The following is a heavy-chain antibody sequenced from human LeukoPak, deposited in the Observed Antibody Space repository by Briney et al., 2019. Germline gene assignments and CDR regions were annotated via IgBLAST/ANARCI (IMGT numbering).Heavy chain of an antibody. D-gene: IGHD6-19*01. CDR3: AKVLYSSGWYIDY. CDR1: GFTFSSYG. J-gene: IGHJ4*02. V-gene: IGHV3-30*02. Sequence: GGSLRLSCAASGFTFSSYGMHSVRQAPGKGLEWVAFIRYDGSNKYYADSVKGRFTISRDNSKNTLYLQMNSLRAEDTAVYYCAKVLYSSGWYIDYWGQGTLVTVSS. CDR2: IRYDGSNK.